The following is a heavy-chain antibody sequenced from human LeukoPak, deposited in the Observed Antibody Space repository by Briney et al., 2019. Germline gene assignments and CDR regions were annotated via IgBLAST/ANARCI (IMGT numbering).Heavy chain of an antibody. J-gene: IGHJ5*02. Sequence: ASVKVSCKASGYTFSDNYIHWVLQAPGQGLEWMGWINPKSGVTKYGQEFQGRVTLTRDTSISTAYMEVRRLRYDDTAVYYCARDQRNQWLVSNWFDPWGQGTLVTVSS. D-gene: IGHD6-19*01. CDR3: ARDQRNQWLVSNWFDP. CDR2: INPKSGVT. V-gene: IGHV1-2*02. CDR1: GYTFSDNY.